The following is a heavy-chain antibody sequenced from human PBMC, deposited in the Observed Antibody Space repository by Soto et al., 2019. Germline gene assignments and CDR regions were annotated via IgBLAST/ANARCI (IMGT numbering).Heavy chain of an antibody. Sequence: GESLKISCTGSGYSFTSYWIGWVRQLPGQGLEWMGIIYPGDSDTRYSPSFQGQVTISADKSISTAYLQWSSLKASDTAMYYCARRLAYCGGDCYGFDYWGQGTLVTVSS. CDR2: IYPGDSDT. J-gene: IGHJ4*02. V-gene: IGHV5-51*01. CDR1: GYSFTSYW. D-gene: IGHD2-21*02. CDR3: ARRLAYCGGDCYGFDY.